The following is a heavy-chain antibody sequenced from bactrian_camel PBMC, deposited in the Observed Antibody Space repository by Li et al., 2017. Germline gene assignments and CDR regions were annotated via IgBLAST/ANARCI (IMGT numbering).Heavy chain of an antibody. J-gene: IGHJ4*01. V-gene: IGHV3S63*01. CDR1: GLTFDDSD. Sequence: HVQLVESGGGSVQAGGSLRVSCTASGLTFDDSDMGWYRQAPGRAPAEREGIAAIRRSGGETWYAGSVKGRFTISQDSARNTVYLQMNNLKPEDTAMYYCAADRVGVAFGGNCQGPDYNHRGRGPRSPSP. D-gene: IGHD2*01. CDR2: IRRSGGET.